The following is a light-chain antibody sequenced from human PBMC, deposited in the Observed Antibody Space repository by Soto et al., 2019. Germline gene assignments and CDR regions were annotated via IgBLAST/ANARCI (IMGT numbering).Light chain of an antibody. V-gene: IGKV3-20*01. CDR1: LTVSDNY. Sequence: EIVLTQSPGTLSLSPGERATLSCRASLTVSDNYLAWYQQKAGQVPRLVIYGASSRATGIPDRFSASGSGTDFTLTISRLEPEDFAVYYCQQYGSSPRTFGQGTKVDIK. CDR3: QQYGSSPRT. J-gene: IGKJ1*01. CDR2: GAS.